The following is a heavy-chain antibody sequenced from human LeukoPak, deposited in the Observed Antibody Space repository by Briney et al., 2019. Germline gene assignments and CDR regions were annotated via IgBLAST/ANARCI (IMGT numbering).Heavy chain of an antibody. J-gene: IGHJ4*02. Sequence: PGGSLRLSCAASGFTFSDYYMSWIRQAPGKGLEWVSYISSSGISIYYADSVKGRFTISRDNAKNSLYLQMNSLIAEDTAVYYCARGQYCSGTSCYHQANFGHWGQGTLVTVSS. D-gene: IGHD2-2*01. CDR1: GFTFSDYY. CDR3: ARGQYCSGTSCYHQANFGH. V-gene: IGHV3-11*04. CDR2: ISSSGISI.